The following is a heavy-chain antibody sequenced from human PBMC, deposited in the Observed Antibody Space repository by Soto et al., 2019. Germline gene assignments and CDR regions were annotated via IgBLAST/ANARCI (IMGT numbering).Heavy chain of an antibody. J-gene: IGHJ4*02. CDR1: GFTFSSYE. V-gene: IGHV3-48*03. CDR2: ISSSGSTI. D-gene: IGHD5-12*01. Sequence: SLRLSCAASGFTFSSYEMNWVRQAPGKGLEWVSYISSSGSTIYYADSVKGRFTISRDNAKNSLYLQMNSLRAEDTAVYYCAEGVASSASFDYWGQGTLVTVSS. CDR3: AEGVASSASFDY.